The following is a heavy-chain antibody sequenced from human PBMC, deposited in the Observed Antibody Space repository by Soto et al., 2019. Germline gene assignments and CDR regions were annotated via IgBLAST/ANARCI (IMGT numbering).Heavy chain of an antibody. CDR3: ARVDFDTIFGVVISGYPYYYGMDV. D-gene: IGHD3-3*01. V-gene: IGHV1-18*01. Sequence: QVQLVQSGAEVKKPGASVKVSCKASGYTFTSYGISWVRQAPGQGLEWMGWISAYTGNTNYAQKLQGRVTMTTDTSTSTAYMELRSLRSDDTAVYYCARVDFDTIFGVVISGYPYYYGMDVWGQGTTVTVSS. CDR2: ISAYTGNT. CDR1: GYTFTSYG. J-gene: IGHJ6*02.